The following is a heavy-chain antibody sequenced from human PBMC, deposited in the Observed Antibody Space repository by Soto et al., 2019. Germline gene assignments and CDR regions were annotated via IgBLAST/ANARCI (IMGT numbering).Heavy chain of an antibody. Sequence: QVQLVQSGAEVKKPGSSVKVSCKASGGTFSSYTISWVRQAPGQGLEWMGRIIPILGIANYAQKFQGRVTITADKSTSRAYMELSSLRSEDTAVYYCARDIGEGGMDVWGQGTTVTVSS. D-gene: IGHD3-10*01. CDR3: ARDIGEGGMDV. CDR1: GGTFSSYT. V-gene: IGHV1-69*08. CDR2: IIPILGIA. J-gene: IGHJ6*02.